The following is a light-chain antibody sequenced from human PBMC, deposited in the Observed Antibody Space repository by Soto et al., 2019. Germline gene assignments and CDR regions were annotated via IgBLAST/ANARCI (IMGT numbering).Light chain of an antibody. V-gene: IGLV3-21*04. CDR3: QVWDSSSDHPV. Sequence: SSELTQPPSVSVAPGKTARITCGGNNIGSKSVHWYQQKPCQAPVLVIYYDSDRPSGIPERFSGSNSGNTATLTISRVEAGDEADYYCQVWDSSSDHPVFGGGTKVTVL. CDR2: YDS. CDR1: NIGSKS. J-gene: IGLJ2*01.